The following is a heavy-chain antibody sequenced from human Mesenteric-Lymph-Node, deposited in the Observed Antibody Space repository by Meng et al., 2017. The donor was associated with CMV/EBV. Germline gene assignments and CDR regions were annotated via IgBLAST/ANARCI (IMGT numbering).Heavy chain of an antibody. CDR3: ARFYGSGYSYSFDS. CDR2: IYHSGNT. D-gene: IGHD3-22*01. J-gene: IGHJ4*02. Sequence: SETLSLTCAVSGGSISSKTWCSWVRQAPGKGLEWIGEIYHSGNTNYNPSVMSRVTMSVDKSKNQFSLRLTSVTAADTAVYFCARFYGSGYSYSFDSWGPGTLVTVSS. V-gene: IGHV4-4*02. CDR1: GGSISSKTW.